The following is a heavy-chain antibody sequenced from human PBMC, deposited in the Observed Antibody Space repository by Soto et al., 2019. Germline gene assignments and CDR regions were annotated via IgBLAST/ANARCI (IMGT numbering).Heavy chain of an antibody. V-gene: IGHV3-30-3*01. Sequence: GGSLRLSCAASGFTFSTYAMQWVRQAPGKGLEWVAVISYDGSNKYYADSVKGRLTISRDKSKNTLYLQMNSLRAEDTAVYYCARDRPSPYCSSTSCSSYFDYWGQGTLVTVSS. D-gene: IGHD2-2*01. CDR2: ISYDGSNK. CDR3: ARDRPSPYCSSTSCSSYFDY. CDR1: GFTFSTYA. J-gene: IGHJ4*02.